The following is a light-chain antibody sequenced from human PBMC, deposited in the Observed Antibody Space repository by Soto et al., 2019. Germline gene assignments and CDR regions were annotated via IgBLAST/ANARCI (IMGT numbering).Light chain of an antibody. CDR3: CSYAGSYTVV. J-gene: IGLJ2*01. CDR1: SSDVGGYNY. V-gene: IGLV2-11*01. Sequence: QSVLTQPRSVSGSPGQSVTISCTVTSSDVGGYNYVSWYQQHPGKAPKLMIYDVSKRPSGVPDRFSGSKSGNTASLTISGLQAEDEADYYCCSYAGSYTVVFGGGTKVTVL. CDR2: DVS.